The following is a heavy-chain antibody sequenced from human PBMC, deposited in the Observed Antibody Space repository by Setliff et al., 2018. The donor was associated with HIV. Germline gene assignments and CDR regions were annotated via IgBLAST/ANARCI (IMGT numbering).Heavy chain of an antibody. V-gene: IGHV4-61*08. D-gene: IGHD4-17*01. Sequence: SETLSLTCTVSGDSITSGGYFWSWIRQHPGKGLEWIGYIYYSGSTNYNPSLKSRVTISVDTSKNQFSLKLYSVTAADTAVYYCARHPTVTSFQIDSWGQGTLVTVSS. CDR3: ARHPTVTSFQIDS. J-gene: IGHJ4*02. CDR1: GDSITSGGYF. CDR2: IYYSGST.